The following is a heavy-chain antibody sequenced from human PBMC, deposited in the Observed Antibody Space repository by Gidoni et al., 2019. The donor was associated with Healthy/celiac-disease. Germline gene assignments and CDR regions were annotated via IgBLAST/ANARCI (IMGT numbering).Heavy chain of an antibody. D-gene: IGHD5-12*01. CDR2: INPSGGRT. CDR3: ARDQWLRLPDYYYYYGMDV. J-gene: IGHJ6*02. Sequence: QVQLLQSGAEVKKPGASVKVSCKASVYTFTSYYIHWVRQAPGQGLEWMGIINPSGGRTSYEQKCQGRVTMTRDTSTSTVYMELSSLRSEDTAVYYCARDQWLRLPDYYYYYGMDVWGQGTTVTVSS. CDR1: VYTFTSYY. V-gene: IGHV1-46*01.